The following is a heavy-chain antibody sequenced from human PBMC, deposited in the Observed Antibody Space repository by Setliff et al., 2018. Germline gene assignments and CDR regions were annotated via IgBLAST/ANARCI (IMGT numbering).Heavy chain of an antibody. J-gene: IGHJ3*02. D-gene: IGHD3-3*01. Sequence: PSETLSLTCTVSGGSISSGTYYWSWIRQPAGKGLEWIGTIYHRGRTYYNPSLRSRVTMSLDTSKNQFSLRLSSVTAADTAVYYCASPRRDDLDSPFDAFDIWGQGTMVTVSS. CDR3: ASPRRDDLDSPFDAFDI. V-gene: IGHV4-39*07. CDR2: IYHRGRT. CDR1: GGSISSGTYY.